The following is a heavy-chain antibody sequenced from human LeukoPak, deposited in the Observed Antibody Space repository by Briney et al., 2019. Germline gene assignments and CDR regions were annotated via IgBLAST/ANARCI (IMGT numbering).Heavy chain of an antibody. J-gene: IGHJ6*03. D-gene: IGHD3-10*01. V-gene: IGHV3-21*01. CDR3: ARSGIKMVRGVIIKSPYHMDV. Sequence: GGSLRLSCEASGFTFTKFWMSWVRQAPGKGLEWVSSISSSSSYIYYADSVKGRFTISRDDAKNSLSLQMNSLRAEDTAVYYCARSGIKMVRGVIIKSPYHMDVWGKGTTVTVSS. CDR2: ISSSSSYI. CDR1: GFTFTKFW.